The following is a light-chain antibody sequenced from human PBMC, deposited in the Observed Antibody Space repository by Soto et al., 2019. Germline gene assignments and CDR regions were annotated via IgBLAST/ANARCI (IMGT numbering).Light chain of an antibody. CDR1: QDINSY. CDR2: AAS. J-gene: IGKJ4*01. Sequence: DVQMTQSPSSLSASVGDRVTITCRASQDINSYLAWYHQKPGKALKSLVYAASSLQTGVPSRFSGSESGTDFALTFNNLQHEDSATYYCQQYNIYAFTFGGGTKVEIK. CDR3: QQYNIYAFT. V-gene: IGKV1D-16*01.